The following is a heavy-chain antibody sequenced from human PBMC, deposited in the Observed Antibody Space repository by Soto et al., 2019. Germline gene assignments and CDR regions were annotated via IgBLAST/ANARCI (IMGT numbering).Heavy chain of an antibody. J-gene: IGHJ5*02. Sequence: CQESAYTFHAYSMHCFRQAPGQGIEWMGWINPNSGGTNYAQKFQGWVTMTRDTSISTAYMELSRLRSDDTAVYYCAREGRGGRWNWFDPWGQGTLVNGSS. CDR3: AREGRGGRWNWFDP. CDR2: INPNSGGT. D-gene: IGHD2-15*01. V-gene: IGHV1-2*04. CDR1: AYTFHAYS.